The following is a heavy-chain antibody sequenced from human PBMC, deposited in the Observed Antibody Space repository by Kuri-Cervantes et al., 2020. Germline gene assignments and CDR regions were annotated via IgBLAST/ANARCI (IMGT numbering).Heavy chain of an antibody. CDR3: ARDGGHGIFDN. Sequence: GESLKISCAASGFTFSNAWMSWVRQAPGKGLQWMASIKENGSVKDYVDSVKGRFTISRDNAKNSLYLQLNSLRAEDSAVYYCARDGGHGIFDNWGQGSLVTVSS. J-gene: IGHJ4*02. CDR2: IKENGSVK. V-gene: IGHV3-7*01. CDR1: GFTFSNAW. D-gene: IGHD3-16*01.